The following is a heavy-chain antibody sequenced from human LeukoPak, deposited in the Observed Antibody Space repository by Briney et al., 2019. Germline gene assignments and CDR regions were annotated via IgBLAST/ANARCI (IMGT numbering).Heavy chain of an antibody. V-gene: IGHV3-23*01. Sequence: GGTLRLSCAASGFTFSSYGMSWVRQAPGKGLEWVSAISSSGGSTYYADSVKGRFTISRDNSKNTLYLQMNSLRAEDTAVYYCAKIGPEVAATPAFDYWGQGTLVTVSS. CDR1: GFTFSSYG. CDR3: AKIGPEVAATPAFDY. CDR2: ISSSGGST. D-gene: IGHD2-15*01. J-gene: IGHJ4*02.